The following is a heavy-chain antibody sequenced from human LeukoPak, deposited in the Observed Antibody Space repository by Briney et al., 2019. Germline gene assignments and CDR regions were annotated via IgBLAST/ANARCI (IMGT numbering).Heavy chain of an antibody. CDR2: IYYSGST. D-gene: IGHD6-19*01. CDR3: ARARIAVAGTQYWFDP. J-gene: IGHJ5*02. CDR1: GGSISSYY. V-gene: IGHV4-59*01. Sequence: SETLSLTCTVSGGSISSYYWSWIRQPPGKGLEWIGYIYYSGSTNYNPSLKSRVTISVDTSKNQFSLKLSSVTAADTAVYYCARARIAVAGTQYWFDPWGQGTLVTVSS.